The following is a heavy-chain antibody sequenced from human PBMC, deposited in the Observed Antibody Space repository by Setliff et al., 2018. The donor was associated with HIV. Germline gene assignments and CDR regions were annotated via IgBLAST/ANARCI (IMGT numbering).Heavy chain of an antibody. D-gene: IGHD3-22*01. CDR2: IQTSGST. J-gene: IGHJ3*02. CDR3: AREAEYYYDKGGAFDI. Sequence: SETLSPTCTVSGGSISSGSYYWSWIRQPAGKGLEWIGHIQTSGSTHNNPSLKGRVTISVDTSKNQFSLKLSSVTAADTAVYYCAREAEYYYDKGGAFDIWGQGTMVTVSS. V-gene: IGHV4-61*09. CDR1: GGSISSGSYY.